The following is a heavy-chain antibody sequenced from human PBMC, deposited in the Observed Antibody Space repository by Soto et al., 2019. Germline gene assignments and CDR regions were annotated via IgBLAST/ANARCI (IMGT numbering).Heavy chain of an antibody. V-gene: IGHV3-7*01. CDR2: IKQDGSEE. D-gene: IGHD6-13*01. CDR1: GFTFSSYW. CDR3: ARISATGRGWDV. Sequence: EVQLVEAGGGLGQPGGSLRLSCVDSGFTFSSYWMSWVRQSPVKGLEWVGNIKQDGSEENYVDSLKGRFTISRDNAKNSMYLQMNSLRAEDTAVYYCARISATGRGWDVWSQGTTVVVSS. J-gene: IGHJ6*02.